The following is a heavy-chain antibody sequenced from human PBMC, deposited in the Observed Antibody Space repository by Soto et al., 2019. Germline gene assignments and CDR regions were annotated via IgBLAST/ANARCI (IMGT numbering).Heavy chain of an antibody. CDR1: GGSFSGYY. CDR2: INHSGST. CDR3: ARGRGDGYNQDWSFDP. J-gene: IGHJ2*01. V-gene: IGHV4-34*01. D-gene: IGHD3-10*01. Sequence: QVQLQQWGAGLLNPSETLSLTCAVYGGSFSGYYWNWIRQPPGMGLEWIGEINHSGSTNYNPSLKSRVTISLGTSKNQFSLKLTSVTAADTAVYYCARGRGDGYNQDWSFDPWGRGTLVTVSS.